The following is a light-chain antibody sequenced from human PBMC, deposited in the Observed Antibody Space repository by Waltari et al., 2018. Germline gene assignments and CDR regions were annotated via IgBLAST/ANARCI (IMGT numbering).Light chain of an antibody. CDR3: QKYGTLPAT. V-gene: IGKV3-20*01. CDR1: QSVSRW. CDR2: GAS. J-gene: IGKJ1*01. Sequence: EIVLTQSPGTLSLSPGERATLSCRASQSVSRWLAWYQQKPGQPPRLLIYGASSRANGIPDRFSGSGSGTDFSLTISRLEPGDSAVYYCQKYGTLPATFGQGTKVEVK.